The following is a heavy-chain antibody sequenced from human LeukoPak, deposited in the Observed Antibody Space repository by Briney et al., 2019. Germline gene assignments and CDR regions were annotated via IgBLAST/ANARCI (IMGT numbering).Heavy chain of an antibody. D-gene: IGHD4-23*01. CDR2: IGTAGDT. Sequence: GGSLRLSCAASGFTFSSYDMHWVRQATGKGLEWVSAIGTAGDTYYPGSVKGRFTISRENAKNSLYLQMNSLRAGDTAVYYCARDTGVYGGNSVSWYFDLWGCGTLVTVSS. CDR3: ARDTGVYGGNSVSWYFDL. J-gene: IGHJ2*01. V-gene: IGHV3-13*01. CDR1: GFTFSSYD.